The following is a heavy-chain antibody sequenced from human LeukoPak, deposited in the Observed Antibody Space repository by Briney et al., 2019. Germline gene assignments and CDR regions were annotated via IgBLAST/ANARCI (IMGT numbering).Heavy chain of an antibody. D-gene: IGHD3-10*01. CDR1: GGSISSGNYY. Sequence: SGTLSLTCTVSGGSISSGNYYWSWIRQHPGKGLEWIGYIHHSGSTYYNPSLKSRVIISVDTSKNQFSLKLNSVTAADTAVHYCASYGSGSYRFDPWGQGTLVTVSS. CDR3: ASYGSGSYRFDP. V-gene: IGHV4-31*03. J-gene: IGHJ5*02. CDR2: IHHSGST.